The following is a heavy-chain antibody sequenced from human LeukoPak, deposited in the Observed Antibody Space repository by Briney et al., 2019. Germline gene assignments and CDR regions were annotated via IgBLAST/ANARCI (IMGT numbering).Heavy chain of an antibody. Sequence: GGSLRLSCAASGFTFSSYGMHWVRQAPGKGLEWVGRIKSKTDGGTTDYAAPVKGRFTISRDDSKNTLYLQMNSLKTEDTAVYYCTTDPHTYYYDSSGLSWGQGTLVTVSS. CDR3: TTDPHTYYYDSSGLS. D-gene: IGHD3-22*01. CDR2: IKSKTDGGTT. CDR1: GFTFSSYG. V-gene: IGHV3-15*01. J-gene: IGHJ4*02.